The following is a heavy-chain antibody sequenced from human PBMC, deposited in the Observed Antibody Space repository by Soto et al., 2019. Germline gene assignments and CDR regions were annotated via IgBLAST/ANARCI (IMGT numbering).Heavy chain of an antibody. J-gene: IGHJ4*02. D-gene: IGHD2-21*01. CDR1: GFTFSSYA. CDR2: ISASGGST. V-gene: IGHV3-23*01. Sequence: GGSLRLSCAASGFTFSSYAMSWVRQAPGKGLEWVSAISASGGSTYYADSVKGRFTISRDNSKNTLYLQMNSLRAEDTAVYYCAKTSSASERDSPGWWGQGTLVTVSS. CDR3: AKTSSASERDSPGW.